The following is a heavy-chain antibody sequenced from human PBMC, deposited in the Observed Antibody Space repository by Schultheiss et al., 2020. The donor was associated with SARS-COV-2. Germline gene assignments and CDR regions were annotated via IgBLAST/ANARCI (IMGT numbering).Heavy chain of an antibody. Sequence: GESLKISCAASGFTFSSYAMSWVRQAPGKGLEWVSAISGSGASTYYADSVKGRFTISRDNSNNTLYLQMNSLRAGDTAVYYCARAGLTYYYGSSGYYGDYWGLGTLVTVSS. J-gene: IGHJ4*02. CDR2: ISGSGAST. V-gene: IGHV3-23*01. CDR3: ARAGLTYYYGSSGYYGDY. CDR1: GFTFSSYA. D-gene: IGHD3-22*01.